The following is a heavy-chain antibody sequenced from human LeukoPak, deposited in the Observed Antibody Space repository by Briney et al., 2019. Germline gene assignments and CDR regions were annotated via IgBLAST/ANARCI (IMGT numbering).Heavy chain of an antibody. CDR1: GYTFTSYG. J-gene: IGHJ6*03. CDR3: ARGGDYYDILTGYSYYYYYMDV. V-gene: IGHV1-18*01. D-gene: IGHD3-9*01. Sequence: ASVKVSCKASGYTFTSYGISWVRQAPGQGLEWMGWISAYNGNTNYAQKLQGRVTMTTDISTSTAYMELRSLRSDDTAVYYCARGGDYYDILTGYSYYYYYMDVWGKGTTVTVSS. CDR2: ISAYNGNT.